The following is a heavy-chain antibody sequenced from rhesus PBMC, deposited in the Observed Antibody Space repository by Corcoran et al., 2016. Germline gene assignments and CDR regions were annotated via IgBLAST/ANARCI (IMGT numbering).Heavy chain of an antibody. V-gene: IGHV4-127*01. CDR2: IGGNSGST. Sequence: QVRLQESGPGLVQPSDTLSLTCAVSGYSISSGYGWGWIRPPPGKGLEWIGYIGGNSGSTNYNPSLKSRVTISKDASKNQFSLKLSSVTDADTAVYYCARGFRGLDSWGQGVVVTVSS. CDR1: GYSISSGYG. J-gene: IGHJ6*01. CDR3: ARGFRGLDS.